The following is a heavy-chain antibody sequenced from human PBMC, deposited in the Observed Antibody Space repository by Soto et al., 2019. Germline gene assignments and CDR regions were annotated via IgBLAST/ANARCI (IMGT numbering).Heavy chain of an antibody. CDR3: ARGRYGDY. CDR1: GYGFTTYG. CDR2: ISAHTGHT. V-gene: IGHV1-18*01. J-gene: IGHJ4*02. Sequence: QVHLVQSGAEVKKPGASVKVSCKGSGYGFTTYGITRVRQAPGQGLVWMARISAHTGHTNYAQKLQRRGTVARDRSTSTGYMEQRSRRSDDSTVYFCARGRYGDYWGEGALVTVSP. D-gene: IGHD1-1*01.